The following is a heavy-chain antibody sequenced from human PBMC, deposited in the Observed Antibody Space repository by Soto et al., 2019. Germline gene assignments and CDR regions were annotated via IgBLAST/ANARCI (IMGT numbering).Heavy chain of an antibody. D-gene: IGHD2-21*01. V-gene: IGHV3-11*06. Sequence: LRLSCATSGFPFSDYYMSWIRQAPGKGLEWLSHISPKSTYRNYADSVKGRFTISRDNTKSSLFLQMNSLGVEDTAVYYCARGGGGGLFEHWGQGXLVTVYS. CDR2: ISPKSTYR. J-gene: IGHJ4*02. CDR3: ARGGGGGLFEH. CDR1: GFPFSDYY.